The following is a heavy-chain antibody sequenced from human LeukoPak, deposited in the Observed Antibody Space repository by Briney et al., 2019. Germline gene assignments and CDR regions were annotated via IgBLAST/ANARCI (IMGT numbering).Heavy chain of an antibody. CDR3: AKRSLGLYYYGSGSYYERGYYFDY. D-gene: IGHD3-10*01. V-gene: IGHV3-23*01. Sequence: PGGTLRLSCAASGFTFSSYGMSWVRQAPGKGLEWVSAISGSGGSTYYADSVKGRFTISRNNSRNTLYLQMNSLRAEDTAAYYCAKRSLGLYYYGSGSYYERGYYFDYWGQGTLVTVSS. J-gene: IGHJ4*02. CDR1: GFTFSSYG. CDR2: ISGSGGST.